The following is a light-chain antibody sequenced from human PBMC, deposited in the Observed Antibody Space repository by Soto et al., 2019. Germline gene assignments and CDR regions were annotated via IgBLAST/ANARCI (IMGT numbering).Light chain of an antibody. CDR2: GNS. V-gene: IGLV1-40*01. Sequence: QSVLTQPPSVSGAPGQRVTMSCTGSSSNIGAGHDVHWYQQLPGTAPKLLIYGNSNRPSGVPDRFSGSKSGTSASLAITGLQAEDEADYYCQSYDSSLSGSEVFGTGTKVTV. J-gene: IGLJ1*01. CDR3: QSYDSSLSGSEV. CDR1: SSNIGAGHD.